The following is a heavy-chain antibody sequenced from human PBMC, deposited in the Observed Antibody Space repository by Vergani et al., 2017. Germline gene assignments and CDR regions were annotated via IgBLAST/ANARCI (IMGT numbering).Heavy chain of an antibody. CDR1: GFTFDDYA. J-gene: IGHJ5*02. V-gene: IGHV3-9*01. CDR2: ISWNSGSI. CDR3: ARDDYGDGGNWFDP. Sequence: EVQLLESGGGLVQPGGSLRLSCAASGFTFDDYAMHWVRQAPGKGLEWVSGISWNSGSIGYADSVKGRFTISRDNAKNSLYLQMNSLRAEDTAVYYCARDDYGDGGNWFDPWGQGTLVTVSS. D-gene: IGHD4-17*01.